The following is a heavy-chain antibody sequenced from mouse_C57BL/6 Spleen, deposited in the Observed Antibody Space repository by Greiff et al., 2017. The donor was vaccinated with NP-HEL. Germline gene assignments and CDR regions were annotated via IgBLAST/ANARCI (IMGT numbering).Heavy chain of an antibody. J-gene: IGHJ4*01. CDR3: SMHYGSSYAMDY. CDR2: INPNNGGT. D-gene: IGHD1-1*01. CDR1: GYTFTDYY. Sequence: EVQLQQSGPELVKPGASVKISCKASGYTFTDYYMNWVKQSHGKSLEWIGDINPNNGGTSYNQKFKGKATLTVDKSSSTAYMELRSLTSEDSAVYYCSMHYGSSYAMDYWGQGTSVTVSS. V-gene: IGHV1-26*01.